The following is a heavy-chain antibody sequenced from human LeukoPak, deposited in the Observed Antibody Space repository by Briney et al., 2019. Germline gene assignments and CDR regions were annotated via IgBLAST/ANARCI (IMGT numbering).Heavy chain of an antibody. D-gene: IGHD4-17*01. Sequence: GASVKVSCKASGYTFTGYYMHWVRQAPGQGLEWMGWINPNSGGTNYAQKFQGRVTMTRDTSISTAYMELSRLRSDDTAVYYCARDCYGDYPDRSFDYWGQGTLVTVSS. CDR1: GYTFTGYY. CDR3: ARDCYGDYPDRSFDY. CDR2: INPNSGGT. J-gene: IGHJ4*02. V-gene: IGHV1-2*02.